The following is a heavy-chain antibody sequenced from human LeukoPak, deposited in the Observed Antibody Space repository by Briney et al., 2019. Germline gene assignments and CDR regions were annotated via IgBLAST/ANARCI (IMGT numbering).Heavy chain of an antibody. CDR2: ISGDGGST. D-gene: IGHD6-19*01. V-gene: IGHV3-43*02. J-gene: IGHJ4*02. CDR1: GLNFDDYA. Sequence: GRSLRLSCAAPGLNFDDYAIHWVRQAPGKGLEWVSLISGDGGSTFYADSVRGRFTISRDNSKNSLYLQMSSLRSEDTAFYFCARESDNSGWYDYWGQGTLVTVSS. CDR3: ARESDNSGWYDY.